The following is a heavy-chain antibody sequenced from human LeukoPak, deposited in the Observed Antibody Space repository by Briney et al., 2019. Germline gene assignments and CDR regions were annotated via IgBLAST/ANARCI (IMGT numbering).Heavy chain of an antibody. CDR3: ARDLDIVVVLAGSYYMDV. D-gene: IGHD2-2*01. CDR2: IYYSGST. J-gene: IGHJ6*03. V-gene: IGHV4-30-4*08. CDR1: GGSISSYY. Sequence: SETLSLTCTVSGGSISSYYWSWVRQPPGKGLEWIGYIYYSGSTYYNPSLKSRVTISVDTSKNQFSLKLSSVTAADTAVYYCARDLDIVVVLAGSYYMDVWGKGTTVTVSS.